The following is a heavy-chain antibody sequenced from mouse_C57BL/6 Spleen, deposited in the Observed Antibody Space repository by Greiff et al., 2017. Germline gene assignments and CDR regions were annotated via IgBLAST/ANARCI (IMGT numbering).Heavy chain of an antibody. Sequence: EVKLMESGGGLVKPGGSLKLSCAASGFTFSDYGMHWVRQAPEKGLEWVAYISSGSFTIYYADKVKGRFTISRDNAKNTLFLQMTSLRSEDTSMYYCERRLTTAQEGFAYWGQGTLVTVSA. D-gene: IGHD1-2*01. CDR3: ERRLTTAQEGFAY. J-gene: IGHJ3*01. CDR2: ISSGSFTI. CDR1: GFTFSDYG. V-gene: IGHV5-17*01.